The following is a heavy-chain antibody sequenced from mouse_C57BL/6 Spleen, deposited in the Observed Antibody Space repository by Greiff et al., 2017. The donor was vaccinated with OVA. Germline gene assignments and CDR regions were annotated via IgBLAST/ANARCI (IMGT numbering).Heavy chain of an antibody. CDR3: ARDSSGYWFAY. J-gene: IGHJ3*01. CDR1: GFNIKDYY. Sequence: VQLKESGAELVKPGASVKLSCTASGFNIKDYYMHWVKQRTEQGLEWIGRIDPEDGETKYAPKFQGKATITADTSSNTVYRQLSSLTSEDTAVYYCARDSSGYWFAYWGQGTLVTVSA. V-gene: IGHV14-2*01. CDR2: IDPEDGET. D-gene: IGHD3-2*02.